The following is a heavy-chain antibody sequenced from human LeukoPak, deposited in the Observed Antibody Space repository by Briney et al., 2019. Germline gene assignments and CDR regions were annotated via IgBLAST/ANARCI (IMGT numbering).Heavy chain of an antibody. V-gene: IGHV1-18*04. Sequence: ASVKVSCKASGYTFTSYGISWVRQAPGQGLEWMGWISAYNGNTNYAQKLQGRVTMTTDTSTSTAYMELRSLRSDDTAVYYCARVPPAPYCSSTSCPLPFDNWGQGTLVTVSS. J-gene: IGHJ4*02. CDR2: ISAYNGNT. CDR3: ARVPPAPYCSSTSCPLPFDN. D-gene: IGHD2-2*01. CDR1: GYTFTSYG.